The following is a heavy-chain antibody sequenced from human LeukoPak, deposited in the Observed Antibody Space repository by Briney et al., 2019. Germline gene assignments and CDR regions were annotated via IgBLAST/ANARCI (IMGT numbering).Heavy chain of an antibody. CDR2: ISTYNGNT. J-gene: IGHJ5*02. CDR3: TRFVAMRRQLVLDWLDP. CDR1: GHTFTTFG. Sequence: ASVKVSCKASGHTFTTFGISWVRQAPGQGLEWMGWISTYNGNTNYAQKLQGRVTMTTDTSTSTAYMELRSLRSDDTAVYFCTRFVAMRRQLVLDWLDPWGQGTLVTVSS. V-gene: IGHV1-18*01. D-gene: IGHD6-13*01.